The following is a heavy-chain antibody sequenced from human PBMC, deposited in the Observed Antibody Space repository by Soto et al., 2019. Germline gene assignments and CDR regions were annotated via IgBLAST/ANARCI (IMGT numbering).Heavy chain of an antibody. J-gene: IGHJ2*01. Sequence: EVHLLESGGGLVQPGGSLRLPCAASGFSFSNYGMTWVRQAPGKGLEWVSSVSADGQTTYYAESVRGRFTISRDSSKGTLYLQMDSLRADDTAVYYCAKEASVPSLGEFWYFDLWGRGTHVTVSS. V-gene: IGHV3-23*01. D-gene: IGHD3-10*01. CDR1: GFSFSNYG. CDR3: AKEASVPSLGEFWYFDL. CDR2: VSADGQTT.